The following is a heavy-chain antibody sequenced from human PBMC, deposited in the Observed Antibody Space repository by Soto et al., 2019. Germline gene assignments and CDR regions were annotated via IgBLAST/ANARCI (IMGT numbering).Heavy chain of an antibody. CDR3: AKYSPDYDFWGGYHDHDRYGMDV. Sequence: PGGSLRLSCVASGFTFSSYAMSWVRQAPGKGLEWVSAISGSGGSTYYADSVKGRFTISRDNPKNTLYLQMNSLRAEDTAVYDCAKYSPDYDFWGGYHDHDRYGMDVWGQGTTVTVSS. CDR2: ISGSGGST. V-gene: IGHV3-23*01. D-gene: IGHD3-3*01. J-gene: IGHJ6*02. CDR1: GFTFSSYA.